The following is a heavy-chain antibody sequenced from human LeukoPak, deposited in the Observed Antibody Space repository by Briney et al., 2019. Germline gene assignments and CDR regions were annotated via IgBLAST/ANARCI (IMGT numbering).Heavy chain of an antibody. J-gene: IGHJ4*02. V-gene: IGHV4-59*01. CDR1: GGSISSYY. Sequence: SEALSLTCTVSGGSISSYYWSWIRQPPGKGLEWIGYIYYSGSTNYNPSLKSRVTISVDTSKNQFSLKLSSVTAADTAVYYCARDPHFDYWGQGTLVTVSS. CDR3: ARDPHFDY. CDR2: IYYSGST.